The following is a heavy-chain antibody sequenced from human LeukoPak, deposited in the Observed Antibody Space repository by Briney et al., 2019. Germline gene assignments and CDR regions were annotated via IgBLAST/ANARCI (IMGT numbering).Heavy chain of an antibody. CDR2: ISAYNGNT. CDR3: ATEGITMVRGVIIIDLDFQH. Sequence: ASVKVSCKASGYTFTSYGISWVRQAPGQGLEWMGWISAYNGNTNYAQKLQGRVTMTTDTSTDTAYMELSSLRSEDTAVYYCATEGITMVRGVIIIDLDFQHWGQGTLVTVSS. V-gene: IGHV1-18*01. J-gene: IGHJ1*01. CDR1: GYTFTSYG. D-gene: IGHD3-10*01.